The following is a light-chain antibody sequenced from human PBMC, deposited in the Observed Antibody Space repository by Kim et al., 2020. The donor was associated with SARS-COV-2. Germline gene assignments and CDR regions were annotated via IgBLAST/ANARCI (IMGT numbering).Light chain of an antibody. Sequence: DIQMTQSPSSLSASVGDRVTITCRASQSISTSLNWYQQKPGKAPNFLIYAASSLQSGVPSRFSGSGSGTDFTLTIISLQPEDFATYYCQQSFSIPLTFGGGTKVDIK. V-gene: IGKV1-39*01. CDR1: QSISTS. CDR2: AAS. J-gene: IGKJ4*01. CDR3: QQSFSIPLT.